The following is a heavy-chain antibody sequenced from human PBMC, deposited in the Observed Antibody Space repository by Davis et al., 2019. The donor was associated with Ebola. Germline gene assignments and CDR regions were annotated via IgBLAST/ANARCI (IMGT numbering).Heavy chain of an antibody. Sequence: GGSLRLSCAASGFTFSDNYMTWIRQAPGKGLEWVAYISYSGATIYYADSVKGRFPISRDNAKNSLHLQMNSLRVEDTAMYYCVSLLHWGQGARVTVSS. J-gene: IGHJ4*02. CDR2: ISYSGATI. V-gene: IGHV3-11*01. CDR1: GFTFSDNY. CDR3: VSLLH.